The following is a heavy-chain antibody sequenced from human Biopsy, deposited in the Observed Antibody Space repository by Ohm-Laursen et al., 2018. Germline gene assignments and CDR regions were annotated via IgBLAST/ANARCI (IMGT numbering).Heavy chain of an antibody. V-gene: IGHV4-59*01. Sequence: SETLSLTCTVSGGSISSDYWSWIRQTPGKGLEWIGYIYYSGSTNYNPSLKSRVTISVDTSKNQFSLRLNSVTAADTAVYYCARATDSTGWPYYYFYGMGDWGQGTTVTVSS. CDR2: IYYSGST. J-gene: IGHJ6*02. CDR1: GGSISSDY. CDR3: ARATDSTGWPYYYFYGMGD. D-gene: IGHD6-19*01.